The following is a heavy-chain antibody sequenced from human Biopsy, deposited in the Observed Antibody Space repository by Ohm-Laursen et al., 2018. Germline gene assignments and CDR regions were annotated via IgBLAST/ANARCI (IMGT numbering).Heavy chain of an antibody. CDR3: ARLGNFWNAEDGLDL. D-gene: IGHD3-3*01. CDR1: GVAISSYY. J-gene: IGHJ3*01. V-gene: IGHV4-4*07. Sequence: SETLSLTCTVSGVAISSYYWTWIRQPSGKGLEWIGRIYTSGSTNYNPSLKSRVTMSVDTSKNPFSLNLRSVTAADTAVYSCARLGNFWNAEDGLDLWGLGTMVTVSS. CDR2: IYTSGST.